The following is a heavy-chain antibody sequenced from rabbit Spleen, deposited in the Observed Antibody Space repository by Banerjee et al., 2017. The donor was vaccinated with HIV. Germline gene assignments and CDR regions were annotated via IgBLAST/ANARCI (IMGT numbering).Heavy chain of an antibody. J-gene: IGHJ3*01. V-gene: IGHV1S40*01. CDR3: ARGIPYGFAGDAYPPYAMDL. CDR1: GFSFSSSYD. CDR2: IYTGNGKN. Sequence: QQLVESGGGLVKPGASLTLTCTASGFSFSSSYDMCWVRQAPGKGLEWIGFIYTGNGKNYYASWAKGRFTISKTSSTTVTLQMTSLTVADTATYFCARGIPYGFAGDAYPPYAMDLWGQGTLVTVS. D-gene: IGHD6-1*01.